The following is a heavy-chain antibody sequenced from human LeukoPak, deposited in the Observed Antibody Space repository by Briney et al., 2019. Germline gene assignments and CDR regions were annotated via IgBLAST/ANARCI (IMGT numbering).Heavy chain of an antibody. D-gene: IGHD4-17*01. CDR3: ARGWGYGDYDPPFDY. J-gene: IGHJ4*02. CDR2: IIPIFGTA. CDR1: GGAFSSYA. Sequence: SVNVSCKASGGAFSSYAISWVRQAPGQGLEWMGGIIPIFGTANYAQKFQGRVTITADESTSTAYMELSSLRSEDTAVYYCARGWGYGDYDPPFDYWGQGTLVTVSS. V-gene: IGHV1-69*01.